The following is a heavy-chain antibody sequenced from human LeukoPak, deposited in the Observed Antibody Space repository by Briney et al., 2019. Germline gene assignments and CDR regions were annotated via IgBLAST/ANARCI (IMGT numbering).Heavy chain of an antibody. CDR2: ISSSGSSI. CDR3: ARGRVTGDYVRDFDY. D-gene: IGHD4-17*01. CDR1: GLTPTRFE. V-gene: IGHV3-48*03. J-gene: IGHJ4*02. Sequence: TLRLSRAPSGLTPTRFEMNWVRQTPGTERGWFTYISSSGSSIYYADSVKGRFTISRDNAKNSLYLQMNSLRAADTAVYYCARGRVTGDYVRDFDYWGQGTLVTVSS.